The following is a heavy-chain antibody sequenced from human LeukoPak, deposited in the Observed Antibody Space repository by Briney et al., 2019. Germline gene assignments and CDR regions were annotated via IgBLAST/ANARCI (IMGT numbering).Heavy chain of an antibody. CDR2: IYYSGNT. J-gene: IGHJ2*01. D-gene: IGHD6-13*01. CDR1: GGSITGYY. CDR3: AREPLLLYSTSMGRYFDF. V-gene: IGHV4-59*01. Sequence: SETLSLTCTVSGGSITGYYWSWIRQPPGKGLEWIAYIYYSGNTNYNPSLKGRVTISVDTSKNQFSLKLNSVTAADTAVYYCAREPLLLYSTSMGRYFDFWGRGILVSVSS.